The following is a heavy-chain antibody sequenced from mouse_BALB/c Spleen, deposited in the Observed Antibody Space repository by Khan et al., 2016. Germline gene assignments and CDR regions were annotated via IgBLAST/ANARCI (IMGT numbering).Heavy chain of an antibody. Sequence: QVQLQQSGAELARPGASVKMSCKASGYTFTIYTMHWVKQRPGQGLEWIGYINPSSGYTNYNQKFKDKATMTADKSYSTAYMQLSSLTSEDSAVXSCARSRRMVGTSLFAYWGHGTTLTVSS. CDR3: ARSRRMVGTSLFAY. D-gene: IGHD1-1*02. V-gene: IGHV1-4*01. CDR1: GYTFTIYT. CDR2: INPSSGYT. J-gene: IGHJ2*01.